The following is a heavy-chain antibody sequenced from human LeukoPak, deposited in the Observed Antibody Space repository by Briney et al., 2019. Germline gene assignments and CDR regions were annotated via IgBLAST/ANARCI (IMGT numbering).Heavy chain of an antibody. CDR2: INQDGGEK. J-gene: IGHJ4*02. CDR3: VRDTPTTGTRYFPY. Sequence: GGSLRLSCAASGFTFSIYWMSWVRQAPGKGLEWVANINQDGGEKYYVDSVKGRFIISRDNAKNSLYLQMSSLRAEDTAVYYCVRDTPTTGTRYFPYWGQGTLVTVSS. CDR1: GFTFSIYW. V-gene: IGHV3-7*01. D-gene: IGHD1-1*01.